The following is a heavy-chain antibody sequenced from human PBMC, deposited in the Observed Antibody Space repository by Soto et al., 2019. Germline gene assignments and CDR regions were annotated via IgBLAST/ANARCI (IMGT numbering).Heavy chain of an antibody. CDR1: GYTFTSYG. Sequence: QVQLVQSGAEVKKPGASVKVSCTTSGYTFTSYGISWVRQAPGQGLEWMGWINTYNGNTNYAQKLQGRVTMTTDTSTSTAYMELRSLRSDDTAVYYCARAVCPFSTRCYIALGYYYGVDVWGQGTTVTVSS. V-gene: IGHV1-18*01. D-gene: IGHD2-2*02. CDR3: ARAVCPFSTRCYIALGYYYGVDV. CDR2: INTYNGNT. J-gene: IGHJ6*02.